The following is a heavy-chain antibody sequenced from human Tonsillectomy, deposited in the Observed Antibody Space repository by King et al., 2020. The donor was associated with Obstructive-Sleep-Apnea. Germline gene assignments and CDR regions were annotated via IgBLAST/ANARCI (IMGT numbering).Heavy chain of an antibody. CDR1: GVTFNTYG. Sequence: VQLVESGGGVVQPGRSLRLSCAAAGVTFNTYGMHWVRQAPGKGLEWVAFISFDSAKKTYADSVKGRFSVSRDNSKNTMFLQMDSLRAEDTAMYYCARDVLDSSGWEHRTYWGQGTLVTVSS. D-gene: IGHD3-22*01. V-gene: IGHV3-33*01. J-gene: IGHJ4*02. CDR2: ISFDSAKK. CDR3: ARDVLDSSGWEHRTY.